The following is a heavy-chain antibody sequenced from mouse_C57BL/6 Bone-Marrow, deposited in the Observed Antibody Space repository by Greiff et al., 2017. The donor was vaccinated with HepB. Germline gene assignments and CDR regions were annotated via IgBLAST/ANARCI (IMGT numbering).Heavy chain of an antibody. CDR1: GYTFTSYW. V-gene: IGHV1-9*01. D-gene: IGHD2-2*01. CDR3: ARKRYYVYKFAY. J-gene: IGHJ3*01. Sequence: QVQLKQPGAELVKPGASVKMSCKASGYTFTSYWIEWVKQRPGHGLEWIGEILPGSGSTNYNEKFKGKATFTADTSSNTAYMQLSSLTTEDSAIYYCARKRYYVYKFAYWGQGTLVTVSA. CDR2: ILPGSGST.